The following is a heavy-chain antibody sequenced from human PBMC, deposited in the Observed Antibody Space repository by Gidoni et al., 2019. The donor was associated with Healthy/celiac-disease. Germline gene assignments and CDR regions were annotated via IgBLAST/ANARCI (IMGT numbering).Heavy chain of an antibody. D-gene: IGHD6-13*01. CDR3: AKEESSTGIINM. J-gene: IGHJ3*02. Sequence: EVLLSVSGGRSEQPGGSLRLRWAAPGVTFGTYAINWVRQAPGEGLEWVSAISGNGRGTYYADSVEGRFTISRDNYKKTLYLQMDSLRAEDTAVYFCAKEESSTGIINMWGQETMVTVSS. CDR1: GVTFGTYA. CDR2: ISGNGRGT. V-gene: IGHV3-23*01.